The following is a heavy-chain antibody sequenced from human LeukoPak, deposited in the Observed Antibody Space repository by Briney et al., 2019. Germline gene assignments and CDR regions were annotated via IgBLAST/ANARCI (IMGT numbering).Heavy chain of an antibody. D-gene: IGHD4-23*01. CDR1: GFTFSGYF. CDR2: IGNNGVAI. CDR3: ARLRNVVNVHWGFFDT. Sequence: GGSLRLSCAASGFTFSGYFMNWLRQAPGKGLEWVSCIGNNGVAIYYADSAKGRFTISRDNAKNSLYLQMSSLRAEDTAVYFCARLRNVVNVHWGFFDTWGQGAMVTVSS. V-gene: IGHV3-48*04. J-gene: IGHJ4*02.